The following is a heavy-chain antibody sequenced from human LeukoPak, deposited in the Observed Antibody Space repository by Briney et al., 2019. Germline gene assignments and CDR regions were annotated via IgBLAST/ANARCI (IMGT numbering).Heavy chain of an antibody. D-gene: IGHD3-10*01. CDR2: ISRTGTYV. CDR3: ARDGSMVRDGMDV. J-gene: IGHJ6*02. V-gene: IGHV3-21*01. Sequence: GGSLRLSCAASGFTFSTYSMNWVRQAPGKGLEWVSFISRTGTYVYYADSVKGRFTISRDNAKNSLYLQMNSLRAEDTAVYYRARDGSMVRDGMDVWGQGTTVTVSS. CDR1: GFTFSTYS.